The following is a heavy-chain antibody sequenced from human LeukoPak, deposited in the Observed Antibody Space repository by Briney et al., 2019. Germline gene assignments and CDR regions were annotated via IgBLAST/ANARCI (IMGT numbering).Heavy chain of an antibody. CDR2: IYPGDSDT. V-gene: IGHV5-51*01. J-gene: IGHJ5*02. Sequence: GASLKISCKGSGYRFTSYWIGWGRRMPGKGLEWMGIIYPGDSDTRYSPSFQGQVTISADKSISTAYLQWSSLKASDTAMYYCARRSPEGWFDPWGQGTLVTVSS. D-gene: IGHD2-15*01. CDR3: ARRSPEGWFDP. CDR1: GYRFTSYW.